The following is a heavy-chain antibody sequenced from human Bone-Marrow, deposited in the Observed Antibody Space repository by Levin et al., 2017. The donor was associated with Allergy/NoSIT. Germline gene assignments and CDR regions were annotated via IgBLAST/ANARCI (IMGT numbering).Heavy chain of an antibody. V-gene: IGHV3-23*01. D-gene: IGHD3-16*02. CDR3: AKGDRTTGGVIVSYYFDF. J-gene: IGHJ4*02. CDR2: SGGSGTYT. Sequence: GGSLRLSCAASGFTFSSYAMSWVRQAPGKGLEWVSTSGGSGTYTNYADSVKGRFTISRDNSKNALNLQMNSLSAEDTALYDCAKGDRTTGGVIVSYYFDFWGQGTLVTVSS. CDR1: GFTFSSYA.